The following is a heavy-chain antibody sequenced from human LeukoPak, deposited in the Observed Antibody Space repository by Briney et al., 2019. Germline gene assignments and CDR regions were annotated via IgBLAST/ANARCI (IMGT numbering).Heavy chain of an antibody. CDR3: AKGYCSSTTCSVDY. J-gene: IGHJ4*02. CDR1: GFTFSSYG. CDR2: IRHDGSNK. D-gene: IGHD2-2*01. V-gene: IGHV3-30*02. Sequence: SGGSLRLSCPASGFTFSSYGMHWVRQAPGKGLEWVAFIRHDGSNKYYADSVKGRFTISRDNSKNTLYLQMNSRRAEDTAVYYCAKGYCSSTTCSVDYWGQGTLVTVSS.